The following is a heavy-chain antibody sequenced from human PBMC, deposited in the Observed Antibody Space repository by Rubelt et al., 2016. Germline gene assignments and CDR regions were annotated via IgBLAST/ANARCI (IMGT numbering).Heavy chain of an antibody. V-gene: IGHV3-48*01. CDR2: ISSTTTST. Sequence: EVQLVESGGGLVQPGGSLRLSCAASGFTFNTHSMHWVRQAPGKGLEWVSYISSTTTSTYYADSVKGRFTISSDNTKTSHYLQRNSHRAEDTAVYYWARATCESWGQGTLGTVSS. D-gene: IGHD2-21*01. J-gene: IGHJ4*02. CDR3: ARATCES. CDR1: GFTFNTHS.